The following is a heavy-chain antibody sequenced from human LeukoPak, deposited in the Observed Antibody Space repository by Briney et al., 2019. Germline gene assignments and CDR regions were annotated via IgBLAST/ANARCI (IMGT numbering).Heavy chain of an antibody. Sequence: GGSLRLSCAASGFTVSSNYMSWVCQAPGKGLEWVSVIYSGGSTYYADSVKGRFTISRDNSKNTLYLQMNGLRAEDTAVYYCARTFDFWSAKRDYWGQGTLVTVSS. J-gene: IGHJ4*02. CDR3: ARTFDFWSAKRDY. V-gene: IGHV3-66*01. D-gene: IGHD3-3*01. CDR2: IYSGGST. CDR1: GFTVSSNY.